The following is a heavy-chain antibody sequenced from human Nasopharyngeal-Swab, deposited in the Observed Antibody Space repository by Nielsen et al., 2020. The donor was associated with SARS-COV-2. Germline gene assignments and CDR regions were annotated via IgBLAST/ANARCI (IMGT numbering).Heavy chain of an antibody. D-gene: IGHD6-13*01. CDR3: VRSSSWYYFDY. CDR2: IYYNGNT. V-gene: IGHV4-39*01. Sequence: SKTLSLTCTVSGDSIAYSTFYWGWIRQPPGKGLEWIGNIYYNGNTYQNPPLKSRLTISVDKSKNQFSLQLSSVTAADTAVYYCVRSSSWYYFDYWAQGTQVTVSS. CDR1: GDSIAYSTFY. J-gene: IGHJ4*02.